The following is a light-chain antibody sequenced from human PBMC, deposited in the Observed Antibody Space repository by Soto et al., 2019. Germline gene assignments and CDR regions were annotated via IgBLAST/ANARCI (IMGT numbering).Light chain of an antibody. CDR3: GSYSSSSTLYV. J-gene: IGLJ1*01. V-gene: IGLV2-14*03. Sequence: QSALTRRASVSGSPGQSITISCTGTSSDVGSSNYVSWYQQHPGKAPKLMIYDVSNRPSGVSNRFSGSKSGNTASLTISGLQAEDEADYYCGSYSSSSTLYVFGTGTKLTVL. CDR1: SSDVGSSNY. CDR2: DVS.